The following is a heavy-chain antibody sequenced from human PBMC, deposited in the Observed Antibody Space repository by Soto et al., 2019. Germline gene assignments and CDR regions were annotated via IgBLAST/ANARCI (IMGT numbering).Heavy chain of an antibody. J-gene: IGHJ3*02. Sequence: GGSLRLSCAASGFTFSSYGMHWVRQAPGKGLEWVAVIWYDGSNKYYADSVKGRFTISRDNSKNTLYLQMNSLRAEDTAVYYCARLKTDIVATISAFDIWGQGTMVTVSS. CDR2: IWYDGSNK. D-gene: IGHD5-12*01. CDR3: ARLKTDIVATISAFDI. CDR1: GFTFSSYG. V-gene: IGHV3-33*01.